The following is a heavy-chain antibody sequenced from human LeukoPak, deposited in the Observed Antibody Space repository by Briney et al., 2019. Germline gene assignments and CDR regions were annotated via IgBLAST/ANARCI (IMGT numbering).Heavy chain of an antibody. D-gene: IGHD6-19*01. V-gene: IGHV3-23*01. J-gene: IGHJ4*02. CDR2: ISDSGGAT. CDR1: GFTFSSYA. CDR3: ATRSGWYYFDH. Sequence: PGGSLRLSCAASGFTFSSYAMCWVRQAPGKGLEWVSGISDSGGATYYADSVKGRFTISRDNSKNTLYLQMNSLRAEDTAIYYCATRSGWYYFDHWGPGILVTVSS.